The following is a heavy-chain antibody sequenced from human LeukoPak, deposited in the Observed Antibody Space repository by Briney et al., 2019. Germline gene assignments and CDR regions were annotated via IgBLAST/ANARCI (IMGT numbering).Heavy chain of an antibody. CDR3: ARPSHYYDSSGYYDYFDY. Sequence: ASVKVSCMASGYTFTGYYMHWVRQAPGQGLEWMGWINPNSGGTNYAQKFQGRVTMTRDTSISTAYMELSRLRSDDTAVYYCARPSHYYDSSGYYDYFDYWGQGTLVTVSS. CDR1: GYTFTGYY. J-gene: IGHJ4*02. D-gene: IGHD3-22*01. CDR2: INPNSGGT. V-gene: IGHV1-2*02.